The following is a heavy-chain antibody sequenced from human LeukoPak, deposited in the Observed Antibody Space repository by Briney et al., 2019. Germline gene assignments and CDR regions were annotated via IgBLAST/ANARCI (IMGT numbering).Heavy chain of an antibody. Sequence: TGGSLRLSCAASGFTFSNAWMSWVRQAPGKGLEWVGRIKSKTDGGTTDYAAPVKCRFTISRDDSKNTLYLQMNSLKTEDTPVYYCTTDPFKWNEGYMDVWGKGTTVTVSS. CDR2: IKSKTDGGTT. D-gene: IGHD1-20*01. V-gene: IGHV3-15*01. J-gene: IGHJ6*03. CDR1: GFTFSNAW. CDR3: TTDPFKWNEGYMDV.